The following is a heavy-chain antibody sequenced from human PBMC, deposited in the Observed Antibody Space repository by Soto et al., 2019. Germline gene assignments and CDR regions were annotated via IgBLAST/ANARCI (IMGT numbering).Heavy chain of an antibody. V-gene: IGHV3-33*01. J-gene: IGHJ4*02. CDR3: ERSGC. CDR2: IWYDGSNT. Sequence: QVQLVESGGGVVQPGRSLRLSCAASGFPFSSYGMHWVRQAPGKGLEWVAVIWYDGSNTYYADSVKGRFTISRDNSKNMLYLQMNSLRVEDTSVYYCERSGCWCQGTLVTVSS. D-gene: IGHD6-19*01. CDR1: GFPFSSYG.